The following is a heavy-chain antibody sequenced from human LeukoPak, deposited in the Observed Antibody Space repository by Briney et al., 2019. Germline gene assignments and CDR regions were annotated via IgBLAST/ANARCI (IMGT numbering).Heavy chain of an antibody. D-gene: IGHD6-13*01. CDR3: AKPRASSWYSDY. Sequence: GGSLRLSCAASGFTFSSYAMSWVRQAPGKGLEWVSAISGSGGSTYYADSVEGRFTISRDNSKNTLYLQMNSLRAEDTAVYYCAKPRASSWYSDYWGQGTLVTVSS. CDR2: ISGSGGST. CDR1: GFTFSSYA. V-gene: IGHV3-23*01. J-gene: IGHJ4*02.